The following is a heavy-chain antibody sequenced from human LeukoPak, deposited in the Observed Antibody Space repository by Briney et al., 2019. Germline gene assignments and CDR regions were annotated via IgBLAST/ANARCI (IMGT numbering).Heavy chain of an antibody. J-gene: IGHJ4*02. CDR2: ISSSGSTI. CDR3: ARVYSSSLFDY. Sequence: GGSLRLSCAASGSTFSDYYMSWIRQAPGKGLEWVSYISSSGSTIYYADSVKGRFTISRDNAKNSLYLQMNSLRAEDTAVYYCARVYSSSLFDYWGQGTLVTVSS. CDR1: GSTFSDYY. V-gene: IGHV3-11*01. D-gene: IGHD6-13*01.